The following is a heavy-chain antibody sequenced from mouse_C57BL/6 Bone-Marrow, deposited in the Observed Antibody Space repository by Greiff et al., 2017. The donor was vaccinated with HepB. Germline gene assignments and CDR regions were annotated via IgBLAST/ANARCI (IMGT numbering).Heavy chain of an antibody. V-gene: IGHV5-17*01. CDR2: ISSGSSTI. Sequence: EVKLMESGGGLVKPGGSLKLSCAASGFTFRDYGMHWVRQAPEKGLEWVAYISSGSSTIYYADTVKGRFTISIDNAKNTLFLQMTSLRSEDTAMYYCARCYYGSSYAMDYWGQGTSVTVSS. D-gene: IGHD1-1*01. CDR3: ARCYYGSSYAMDY. J-gene: IGHJ4*01. CDR1: GFTFRDYG.